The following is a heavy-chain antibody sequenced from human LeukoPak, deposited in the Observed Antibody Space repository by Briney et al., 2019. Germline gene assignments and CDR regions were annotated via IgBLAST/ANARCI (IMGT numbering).Heavy chain of an antibody. CDR1: GFTFSSYA. CDR3: ARVFIFRAYYMDV. Sequence: GGSLRLSCAASGFTFSSYAMTWVRQAPGKGLEWVSGINWNGGSTGYADSVKGRFTISRDNAKNSLYLQMNSLRAEDTALYYCARVFIFRAYYMDVWGKGTTVTVSS. CDR2: INWNGGST. V-gene: IGHV3-20*04. J-gene: IGHJ6*03. D-gene: IGHD2-21*01.